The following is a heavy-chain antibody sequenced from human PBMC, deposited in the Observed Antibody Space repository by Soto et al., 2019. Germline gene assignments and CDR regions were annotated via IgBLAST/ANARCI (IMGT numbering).Heavy chain of an antibody. CDR3: AKAGGSRPHYDILTGYYHPYYYYMDV. J-gene: IGHJ6*03. Sequence: GGSLRLSCAASGFTFSSYAMSWVRQAPGKGLEWVSAISGSGGSTYYADSAKGRFTISRDNSKNTLYLQMNSLRAEDTAVYYCAKAGGSRPHYDILTGYYHPYYYYMDVWGKGTTVTVSS. CDR1: GFTFSSYA. D-gene: IGHD3-9*01. V-gene: IGHV3-23*01. CDR2: ISGSGGST.